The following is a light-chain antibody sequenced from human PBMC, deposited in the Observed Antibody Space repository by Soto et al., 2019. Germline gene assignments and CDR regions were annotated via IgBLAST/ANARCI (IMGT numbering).Light chain of an antibody. Sequence: EIVLTQSPGTLSLSPGERATLSCRASQSISSSYLAWYQQRPGQAPRLLIYGASSRATGIPDRFSGSGSGTEFTLTISRLEPEDFAVYHCQQYGSLSWTFGQGTKVDIK. J-gene: IGKJ1*01. CDR3: QQYGSLSWT. V-gene: IGKV3-20*01. CDR2: GAS. CDR1: QSISSSY.